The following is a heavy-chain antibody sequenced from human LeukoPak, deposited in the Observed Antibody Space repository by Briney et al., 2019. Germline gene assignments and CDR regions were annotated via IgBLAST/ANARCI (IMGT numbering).Heavy chain of an antibody. CDR3: ARGYCSGGSCYSYYYYNYMDV. D-gene: IGHD2-15*01. Sequence: SETLSLTCTVSGGSISSYYWGWIRQPPGKGLEWIGSIHYSGSTNYNPSLKSRVTISVDTSKNQFSLKLSSVTAADTAVYYCARGYCSGGSCYSYYYYNYMDVWGKGTTVTVSS. CDR1: GGSISSYY. CDR2: IHYSGST. J-gene: IGHJ6*03. V-gene: IGHV4-39*07.